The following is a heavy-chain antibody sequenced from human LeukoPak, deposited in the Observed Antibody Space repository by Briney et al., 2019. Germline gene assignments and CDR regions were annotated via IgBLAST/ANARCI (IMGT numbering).Heavy chain of an antibody. V-gene: IGHV1-2*02. Sequence: ASVKVSCKASGYTFTGYYMHWVRLAPGQGLEWMGWINPNSGGTNYAQKFQGRVTMTRDTSISTAYMELSRLRSDDTAVYYCARGGGMTTVTKSWFDPWGQGTLVTVSS. J-gene: IGHJ5*02. CDR2: INPNSGGT. CDR3: ARGGGMTTVTKSWFDP. CDR1: GYTFTGYY. D-gene: IGHD4-17*01.